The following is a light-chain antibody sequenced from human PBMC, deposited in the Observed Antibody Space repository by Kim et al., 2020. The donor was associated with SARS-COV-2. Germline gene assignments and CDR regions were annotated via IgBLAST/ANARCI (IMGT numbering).Light chain of an antibody. Sequence: NFMLTQPHSVSESPGKTVTISCTRSSGSIATDYVQWYQQRPGSAPATVIYADNERPSGVPDRFSGSSDASSNSASLTISGLKTEDEADYYCHSYDRDSHVFGTGTKVTVL. CDR1: SGSIATDY. CDR2: ADN. J-gene: IGLJ1*01. CDR3: HSYDRDSHV. V-gene: IGLV6-57*04.